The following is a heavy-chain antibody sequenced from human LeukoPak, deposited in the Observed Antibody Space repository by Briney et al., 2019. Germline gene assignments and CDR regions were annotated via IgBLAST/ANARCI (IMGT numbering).Heavy chain of an antibody. D-gene: IGHD1-26*01. Sequence: SETLSLTCTVSGDSTSSNRYYGGWVRQPPGKGLEWIGNIYYSGSTYYNPSLKSRVTMSVDTSKNQFFLKLNSVTAADTAVYYCARGRPYSGGYHLDYWGQGTLVTVSA. CDR1: GDSTSSNRYY. V-gene: IGHV4-39*01. CDR3: ARGRPYSGGYHLDY. CDR2: IYYSGST. J-gene: IGHJ4*02.